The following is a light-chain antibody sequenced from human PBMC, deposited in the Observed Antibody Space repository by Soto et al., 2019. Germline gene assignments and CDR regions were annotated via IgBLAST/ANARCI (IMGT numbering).Light chain of an antibody. CDR2: DVS. CDR3: QHYKMYSPWT. J-gene: IGKJ1*01. V-gene: IGKV1-5*01. Sequence: DIQKTQSRSSVSSCVADIFTITCRSSQSITTWLAWYQQRPGKAPKLLIYDVSSLQSGVPSRFSGSGSGTEFTLTISSLQPDDFATYYCQHYKMYSPWTFGQGTKVDIK. CDR1: QSITTW.